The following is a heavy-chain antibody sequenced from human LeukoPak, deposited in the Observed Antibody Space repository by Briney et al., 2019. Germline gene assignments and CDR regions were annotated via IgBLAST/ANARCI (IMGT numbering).Heavy chain of an antibody. CDR2: ISGSGSYI. D-gene: IGHD3-22*01. CDR1: GFTFSDYS. CDR3: AKDGIRITMIVVVSYFDY. Sequence: GGSLRLSCAASGFTFSDYSMNWVRQTPRKGLEWVSCISGSGSYIYYADSVKGRFTISRDNSKNTLYLQMNSLRAEDTAVYYCAKDGIRITMIVVVSYFDYWGQGTLVTVSS. J-gene: IGHJ4*02. V-gene: IGHV3-21*04.